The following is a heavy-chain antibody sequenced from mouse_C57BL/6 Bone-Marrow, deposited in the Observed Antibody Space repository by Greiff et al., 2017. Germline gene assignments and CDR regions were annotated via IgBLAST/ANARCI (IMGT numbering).Heavy chain of an antibody. CDR2: IYPRDGST. V-gene: IGHV1-85*01. CDR3: ARDYGSSYWYFDV. Sequence: QVQLQQSGPELVKPGASVKLSCKASGYTFTSYDINWVKQRPGQGLEWIGWIYPRDGSTKYNEKFKGKATLTVDPSSSTAYMELHSPTSEDSAVYFCARDYGSSYWYFDVWGTGTTVTVSS. J-gene: IGHJ1*03. CDR1: GYTFTSYD. D-gene: IGHD1-1*01.